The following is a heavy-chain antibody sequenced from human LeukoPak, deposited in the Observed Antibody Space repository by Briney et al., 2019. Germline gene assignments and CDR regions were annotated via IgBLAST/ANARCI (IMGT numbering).Heavy chain of an antibody. CDR3: ARDSSGSYYNKGAGHWFDP. J-gene: IGHJ5*02. CDR2: ISAYNGNT. V-gene: IGHV1-18*01. CDR1: GYTFTSYG. Sequence: ASVTVSCKASGYTFTSYGISWVRQAPGQGLEWMGWISAYNGNTNYAQKLQGRVTMTTDTSTSTAYMELRSLRSDDTAVYYCARDSSGSYYNKGAGHWFDPWGQGTLVTVSS. D-gene: IGHD3-10*01.